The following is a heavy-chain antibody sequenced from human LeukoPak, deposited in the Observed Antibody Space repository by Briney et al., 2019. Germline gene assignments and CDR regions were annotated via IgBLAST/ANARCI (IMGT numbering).Heavy chain of an antibody. J-gene: IGHJ6*03. D-gene: IGHD2-2*01. V-gene: IGHV3-23*01. CDR1: GFTFDSYA. CDR2: ISGGGGIT. Sequence: GGSLRLSCAASGFTFDSYAMTWVRQAPGKGLEWVSSISGGGGITNYADSVKGRFTISRDNSKYALFLQMNSLRAEDTAVYYCAKYGVDCSSTSCYPLYYMDVWGKGTTVTVSS. CDR3: AKYGVDCSSTSCYPLYYMDV.